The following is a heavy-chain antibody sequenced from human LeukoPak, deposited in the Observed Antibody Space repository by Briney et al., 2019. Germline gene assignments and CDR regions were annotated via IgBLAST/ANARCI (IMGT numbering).Heavy chain of an antibody. CDR3: ARELNYITMILDGIPRDDAFDI. Sequence: GGSLRLSCSASGFTFSSYSRNWVRQAPGKGLERVSSISSSSSYIYYADSAKGRFTISRDKAKNSLYLQMNSPRAEDTAVYYCARELNYITMILDGIPRDDAFDIWGQGTMVTVSS. J-gene: IGHJ3*02. V-gene: IGHV3-21*01. D-gene: IGHD3-22*01. CDR1: GFTFSSYS. CDR2: ISSSSSYI.